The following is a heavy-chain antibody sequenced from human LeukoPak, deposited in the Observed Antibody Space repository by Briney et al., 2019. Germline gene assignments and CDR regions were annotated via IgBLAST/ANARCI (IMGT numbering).Heavy chain of an antibody. CDR3: ARVVNWGYAYFDY. CDR2: IDYSGKT. Sequence: SETLSLTCTVSGDSIRGDSFYWGWIRQPPGKGLEWIGSIDYSGKTYYNPSLKSRVTISVDTSKNQFSLKLSSVTAADTAVYYCARVVNWGYAYFDYWGQGTLVTVSS. J-gene: IGHJ4*02. CDR1: GDSIRGDSFY. V-gene: IGHV4-39*07. D-gene: IGHD7-27*01.